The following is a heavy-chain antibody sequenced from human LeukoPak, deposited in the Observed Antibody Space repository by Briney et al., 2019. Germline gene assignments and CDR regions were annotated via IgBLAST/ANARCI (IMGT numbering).Heavy chain of an antibody. CDR2: IYSDGSST. D-gene: IGHD6-13*01. CDR3: ARGWYSSSLDY. Sequence: QPGGSLRLSCAASGFTFSSYWMHWVRQAPGKGLVWVSRIYSDGSSTTYADSVKGRFTISRDNAKNTLYLQMNSLRADDTAVYYCARGWYSSSLDYWGRGTLVTVSS. V-gene: IGHV3-74*01. CDR1: GFTFSSYW. J-gene: IGHJ4*02.